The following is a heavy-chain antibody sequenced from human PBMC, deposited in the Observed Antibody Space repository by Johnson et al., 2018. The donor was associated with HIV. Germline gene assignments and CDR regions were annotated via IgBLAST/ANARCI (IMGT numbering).Heavy chain of an antibody. D-gene: IGHD1-26*01. Sequence: VQLVESGGGLVQPGGSLRLSCAASGFTFSSYWMSWVRQAPGKGLEWVANIKQDGSEKYYVDSVKGLFTISRDNAKNSLYLQMNSLRAEDTAMYYCARQFRSVGAPDAFDIWGQGTMVTVSS. CDR1: GFTFSSYW. CDR3: ARQFRSVGAPDAFDI. CDR2: IKQDGSEK. J-gene: IGHJ3*02. V-gene: IGHV3-7*01.